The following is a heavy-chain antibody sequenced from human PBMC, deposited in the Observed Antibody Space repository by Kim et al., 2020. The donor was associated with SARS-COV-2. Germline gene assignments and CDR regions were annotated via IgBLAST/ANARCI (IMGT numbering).Heavy chain of an antibody. CDR2: SH. J-gene: IGHJ4*02. V-gene: IGHV4-34*09. Sequence: SHTSNPSRKHRVTISVDTSKNQFSLKLSSVTAADTAVYYCARGLGPGGYYWGQGTLVTVSS. CDR3: ARGLGPGGYY. D-gene: IGHD1-26*01.